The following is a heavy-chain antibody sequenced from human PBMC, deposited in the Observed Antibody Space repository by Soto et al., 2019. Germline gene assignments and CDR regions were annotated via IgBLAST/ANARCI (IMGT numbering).Heavy chain of an antibody. V-gene: IGHV3-74*01. D-gene: IGHD3-22*01. CDR3: TTDLESWYYYDSSGYYFDY. CDR2: VNSEGNDT. Sequence: SGFTFNSFWMHWVRQTPGKGLVWVSRVNSEGNDTVYADSVKGRFTLSRDNAKNTVFLQMSSLRAEDTAVYYCTTDLESWYYYDSSGYYFDYWGQGTLVTVSS. CDR1: GFTFNSFW. J-gene: IGHJ4*02.